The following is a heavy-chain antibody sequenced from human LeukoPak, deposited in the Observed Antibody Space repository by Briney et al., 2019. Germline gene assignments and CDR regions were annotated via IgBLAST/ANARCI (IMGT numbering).Heavy chain of an antibody. CDR1: GFTFSSYG. V-gene: IGHV3-33*06. D-gene: IGHD3-22*01. Sequence: GGSLRLSCAASGFTFSSYGMHWVRQAPGKGLEWVAVIWYDGSNKYCADSVKGRFTISRDNSKNTLYLQMNSLRAEDTAVYYCAKDQDYYDTSGYYYVGDFQHWGQGTLVTVSS. CDR2: IWYDGSNK. CDR3: AKDQDYYDTSGYYYVGDFQH. J-gene: IGHJ1*01.